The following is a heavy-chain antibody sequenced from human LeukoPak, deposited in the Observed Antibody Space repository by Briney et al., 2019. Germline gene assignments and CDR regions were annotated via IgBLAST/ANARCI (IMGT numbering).Heavy chain of an antibody. CDR1: GFTASNNY. CDR3: ARGGGAYCGGDCFRAFDI. J-gene: IGHJ3*02. V-gene: IGHV3-53*01. CDR2: IYSGGST. D-gene: IGHD2-21*02. Sequence: GGSLRLSCAISGFTASNNYMSWVRQPPGKGLEWVSVIYSGGSTYYADSVKGRFTISRDTSKNTLYLQMNSLRAEDTAVYYCARGGGAYCGGDCFRAFDIWGQGTMVTVSP.